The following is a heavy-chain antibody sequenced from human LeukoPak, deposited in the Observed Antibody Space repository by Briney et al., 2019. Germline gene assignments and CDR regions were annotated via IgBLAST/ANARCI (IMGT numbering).Heavy chain of an antibody. CDR3: ARDGLRDYGDYGSSIVDH. J-gene: IGHJ4*02. Sequence: GGSLRLSCAASGFTFSSYEVNWVRQAPGKGLEWVSYISSSGSTIYYADSVKGRFTISRDNAKNSLYLQMNSLRAEDTAVYYCARDGLRDYGDYGSSIVDHWGQGTLVTVSS. D-gene: IGHD4-17*01. CDR1: GFTFSSYE. CDR2: ISSSGSTI. V-gene: IGHV3-48*03.